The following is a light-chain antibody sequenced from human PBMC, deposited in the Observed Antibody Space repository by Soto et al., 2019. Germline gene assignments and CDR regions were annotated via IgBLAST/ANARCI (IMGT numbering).Light chain of an antibody. CDR1: SSDVGGYNY. J-gene: IGLJ1*01. V-gene: IGLV2-8*01. CDR3: SSSAGSNNYV. CDR2: EVN. Sequence: QSVLTQPPSASGSPGQSVAISCTGTSSDVGGYNYVSWYQLHPGKAPKLMIYEVNMRPSGVPDRFSGSKSGNTASLTVSGLRAEDEADYYCSSSAGSNNYVFGTGTKVTVL.